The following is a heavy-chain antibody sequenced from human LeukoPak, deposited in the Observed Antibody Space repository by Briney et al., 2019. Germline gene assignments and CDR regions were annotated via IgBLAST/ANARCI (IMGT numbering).Heavy chain of an antibody. CDR1: GGSISSYY. CDR3: ARSYGGNSRTFDY. D-gene: IGHD4-23*01. V-gene: IGHV4-59*01. J-gene: IGHJ4*02. CDR2: IYYSGST. Sequence: SETLSLTCTVSGGSISSYYWSWIRQPPGKGLEWIGYIYYSGSTNYNPPLKSRVTISVDTSKNQFSLKLSSVTAADTAVYYCARSYGGNSRTFDYWGQGTLVTVSS.